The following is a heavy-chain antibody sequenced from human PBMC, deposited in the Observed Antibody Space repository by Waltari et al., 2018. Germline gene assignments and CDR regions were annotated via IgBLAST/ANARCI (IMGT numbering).Heavy chain of an antibody. D-gene: IGHD3-16*01. J-gene: IGHJ5*02. CDR1: GYTFTSYD. Sequence: QVQLVQSGAEVKKPGASVKVSCKASGYTFTSYDINWVRQATGQGIEWMGWMNADRGKTGYAQKLQGRVAITRNTSISTAYMELSSLKSEDTAGYYCAREGEERQGDHWGQGTLVTVSS. CDR2: MNADRGKT. CDR3: AREGEERQGDH. V-gene: IGHV1-8*02.